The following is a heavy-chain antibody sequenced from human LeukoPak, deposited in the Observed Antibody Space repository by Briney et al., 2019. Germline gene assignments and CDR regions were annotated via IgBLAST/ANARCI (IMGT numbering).Heavy chain of an antibody. CDR1: EYTLTELS. V-gene: IGHV1-24*01. CDR3: AADRGDYSGSYWTAFDI. J-gene: IGHJ3*02. CDR2: FDPEDGEI. Sequence: ASVKVSCKVSEYTLTELSMHWVRQAPGKGLEWLGGFDPEDGEIIYAQKFQGRVTMCDDTSTDTAYMELGSLRSDDTAVYYCAADRGDYSGSYWTAFDIWGQGTMDSVS. D-gene: IGHD1-26*01.